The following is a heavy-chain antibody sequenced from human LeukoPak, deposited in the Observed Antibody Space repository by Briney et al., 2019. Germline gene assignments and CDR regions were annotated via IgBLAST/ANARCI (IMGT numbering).Heavy chain of an antibody. J-gene: IGHJ4*02. CDR2: IYYSGST. CDR1: GGSVSSSSYY. V-gene: IGHV4-61*01. Sequence: SETLSLTCTVSGGSVSSSSYYGRWIRQPPGRGREGIEYIYYSGSTHYYPSLKSRVTISVDTSTNQFSLKLISVPAADTAVYYCARVPGVHHTVRGVNLYHFDYWRQGILVTVSS. D-gene: IGHD3-10*01. CDR3: ARVPGVHHTVRGVNLYHFDY.